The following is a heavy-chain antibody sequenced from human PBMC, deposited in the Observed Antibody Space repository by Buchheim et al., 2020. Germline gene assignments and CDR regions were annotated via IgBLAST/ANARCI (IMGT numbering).Heavy chain of an antibody. CDR2: INHSGST. D-gene: IGHD2-2*01. CDR3: ARADIVVVPAARVYYYYYMDV. V-gene: IGHV4-34*01. J-gene: IGHJ6*03. CDR1: GGSFSGYY. Sequence: QVQLQQWGAGLLKPSETLSLTCAVYGGSFSGYYWSWIRQPPGKGLEWIGEINHSGSTNYNPSLKSRVTISVDTSKNQFSLKLSSVTAADTAVYYCARADIVVVPAARVYYYYYMDVWGKGT.